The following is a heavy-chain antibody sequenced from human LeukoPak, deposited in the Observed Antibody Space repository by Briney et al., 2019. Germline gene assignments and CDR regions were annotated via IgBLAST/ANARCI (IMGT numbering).Heavy chain of an antibody. CDR1: GGSISSYY. CDR2: ISHTGST. V-gene: IGHV4-59*12. D-gene: IGHD3-10*01. CDR3: ARLTKNDSGTYRFGKKKRGYMDV. Sequence: SETLSLTCTVSGGSISSYYWGWIRQPPGKGLEWVGNISHTGSTNYNPSLKRRVTLSVDTSKNQFSLKLSSVTAADTAVYYCARLTKNDSGTYRFGKKKRGYMDVWGKGTTVTISS. J-gene: IGHJ6*03.